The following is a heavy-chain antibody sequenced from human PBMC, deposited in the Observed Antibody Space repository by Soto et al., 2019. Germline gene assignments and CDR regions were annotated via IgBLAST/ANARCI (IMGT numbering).Heavy chain of an antibody. CDR3: ARDAPGAAPY. J-gene: IGHJ4*02. CDR2: INYRGTT. V-gene: IGHV4-31*03. CDR1: GGSINNGDYY. Sequence: QVQLQESGPGLVKPSQTLSLTCTVSGGSINNGDYYWNWIRQHPEKGLEWTGYINYRGTTFYSPSLKSRIIISVDTSKNQFSLKLSSVTAADTAVYYCARDAPGAAPYWGQGTRVTVSS. D-gene: IGHD6-13*01.